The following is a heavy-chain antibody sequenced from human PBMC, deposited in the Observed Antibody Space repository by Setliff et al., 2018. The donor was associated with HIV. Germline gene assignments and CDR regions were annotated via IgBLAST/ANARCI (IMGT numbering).Heavy chain of an antibody. CDR3: ARDGGSSGWYFVLGYSDY. J-gene: IGHJ4*02. Sequence: ETLSLTCAVSNYSISSAYYWGWIRQPPGKGLEWIGSMYYTGSTYYNPSLKSRVTISIDTSKNQFSLKLNSVTAADTAMYYCARDGGSSGWYFVLGYSDYWGPGTLVTVSS. CDR2: MYYTGST. CDR1: NYSISSAYY. V-gene: IGHV4-38-2*02. D-gene: IGHD6-19*01.